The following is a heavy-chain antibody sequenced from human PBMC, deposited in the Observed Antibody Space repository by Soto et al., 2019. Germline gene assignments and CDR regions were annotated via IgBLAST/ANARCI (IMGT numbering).Heavy chain of an antibody. CDR3: VGQLYSSGWAAVSP. Sequence: QVQLVESGGGVVQPGSSLRLACAASGFTFSNYATHWVRQAPGKGLEWVAVIWYDGSHEKYADSVKGRFTISRDKSKNFLYLQMNSLRAEDTAVYYCVGQLYSSGWAAVSPWGQGTLVTVSS. CDR1: GFTFSNYA. D-gene: IGHD6-19*01. V-gene: IGHV3-33*01. J-gene: IGHJ5*02. CDR2: IWYDGSHE.